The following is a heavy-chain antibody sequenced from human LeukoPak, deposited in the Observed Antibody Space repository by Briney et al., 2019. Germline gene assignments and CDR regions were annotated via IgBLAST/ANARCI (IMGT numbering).Heavy chain of an antibody. CDR2: FINSGGST. CDR3: AKDIYGDYGGLDY. V-gene: IGHV3-23*01. Sequence: GGSLRLSCAASGFSFSSNAMSWVRQAPGKGLEWVSAFINSGGSTHYADSVKGRFTISRDNSKNMLYLQMNSLRAEDTALYYCAKDIYGDYGGLDYWGQGTLVTVFS. J-gene: IGHJ4*02. CDR1: GFSFSSNA. D-gene: IGHD4-17*01.